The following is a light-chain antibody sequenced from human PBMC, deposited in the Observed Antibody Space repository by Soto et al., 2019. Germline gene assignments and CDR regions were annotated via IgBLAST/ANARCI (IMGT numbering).Light chain of an antibody. CDR3: QQYDNLPLT. CDR1: QSVTSDY. Sequence: EVVVTQSPGTLSLSPGERATLSCRASQSVTSDYLAWYQQKPGQSPRLLIFGASSRATGVPARFSGSGSGTEFTLTINSLQSEDFAVYFCQQYDNLPLTFGPGTKVDIK. CDR2: GAS. J-gene: IGKJ3*01. V-gene: IGKV3-15*01.